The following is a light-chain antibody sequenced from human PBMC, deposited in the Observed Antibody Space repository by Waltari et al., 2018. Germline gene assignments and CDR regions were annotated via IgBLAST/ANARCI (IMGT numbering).Light chain of an antibody. J-gene: IGKJ5*01. CDR2: GAS. Sequence: EIVLTQSPGTLSLSPGERATLSCRASQSVSSSYLTWYQQKPGQAPRLLIYGASSRATGIPGRFSGSGSGTDFTLTISRLEPEDFAVYYCQQFGDSPRVTFGQGTRLEIK. V-gene: IGKV3-20*01. CDR1: QSVSSSY. CDR3: QQFGDSPRVT.